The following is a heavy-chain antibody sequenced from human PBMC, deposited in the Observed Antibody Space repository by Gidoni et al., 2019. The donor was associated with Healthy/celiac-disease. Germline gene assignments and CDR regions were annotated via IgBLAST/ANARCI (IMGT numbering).Heavy chain of an antibody. Sequence: DVQLLESGGGLVQPGGSLRLSCTTSGFTFNTYAMSWVRQAPGKGLEWVSAIPGSGGSTYYADSVKGRFTISRDNSKNTLYLQMNSLRAEDTAVYYCARDNSVFLRNYFDYWGQGTLVTVSS. CDR2: IPGSGGST. D-gene: IGHD3-22*01. J-gene: IGHJ4*02. CDR1: GFTFNTYA. CDR3: ARDNSVFLRNYFDY. V-gene: IGHV3-23*01.